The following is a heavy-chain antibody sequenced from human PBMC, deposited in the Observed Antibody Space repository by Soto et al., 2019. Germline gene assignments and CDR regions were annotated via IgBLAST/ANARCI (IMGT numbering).Heavy chain of an antibody. CDR1: GFTFSSYS. Sequence: PGGSLRLSCAASGFTFSSYSMSWVRQAPGRGLEWVSAISGSGGSTYYADSVKGRFTISRDNSKNTLYLQMNSLRAEDAAVYYCAKDPMYYYDSSGYYHYFDYWGQGTLVTVSS. D-gene: IGHD3-22*01. CDR3: AKDPMYYYDSSGYYHYFDY. J-gene: IGHJ4*02. V-gene: IGHV3-23*01. CDR2: ISGSGGST.